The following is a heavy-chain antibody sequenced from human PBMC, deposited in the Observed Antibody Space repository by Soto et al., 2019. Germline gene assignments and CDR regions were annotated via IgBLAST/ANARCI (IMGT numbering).Heavy chain of an antibody. CDR3: ARAVAVPADFDY. CDR1: GYTFTGYA. CDR2: INAGNGNT. J-gene: IGHJ4*02. Sequence: QVQLVQSGAEEKKPGASVKVSCKASGYTFTGYAMHWVRQAPGQRLEWMGWINAGNGNTKYSQKYQGRVTITRDTSAGAAYMDLSSLSSEDTAVYYCARAVAVPADFDYWGQGTLVTVSS. V-gene: IGHV1-3*05. D-gene: IGHD6-19*01.